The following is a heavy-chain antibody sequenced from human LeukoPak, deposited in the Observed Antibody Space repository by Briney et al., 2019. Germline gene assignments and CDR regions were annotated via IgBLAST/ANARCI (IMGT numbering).Heavy chain of an antibody. CDR2: MRYDGSDK. D-gene: IGHD3-9*01. CDR1: GFSFSSYG. J-gene: IGHJ4*02. CDR3: VRLVHV. Sequence: GGSLRLSCVASGFSFSSYGMHWVRQAPGKGLEWVAFMRYDGSDKYYADSVKGRFTISRDNAKNSLFLEMTGLTAEDSAVYYCVRLVHVWGQGALVTVSS. V-gene: IGHV3-30*02.